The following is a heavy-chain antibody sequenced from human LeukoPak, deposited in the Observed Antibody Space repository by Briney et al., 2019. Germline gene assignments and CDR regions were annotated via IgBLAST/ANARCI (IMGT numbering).Heavy chain of an antibody. CDR1: GFTFSSYS. V-gene: IGHV3-21*01. D-gene: IGHD3-22*01. Sequence: GGSLRLSCAASGFTFSSYSMNWVRQAPGKGLEWVSSISSSSSYIYYADSVEGRFTISRDNAKNSLYLQMNSLRAEDTAVYYCARDLVIYDSSGYYYFDYWGQGTLVTVSS. J-gene: IGHJ4*02. CDR3: ARDLVIYDSSGYYYFDY. CDR2: ISSSSSYI.